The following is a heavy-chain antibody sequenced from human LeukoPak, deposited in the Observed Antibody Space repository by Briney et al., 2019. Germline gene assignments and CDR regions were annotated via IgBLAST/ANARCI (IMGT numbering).Heavy chain of an antibody. D-gene: IGHD5-18*01. V-gene: IGHV4-31*03. CDR1: GGTISSGSYS. CDR2: ISYSGST. CDR3: ARDSGYSYGPLDY. Sequence: PSETLSLTCTVSGGTISSGSYSWSWMRQHPGKGLEWIGYISYSGSTYYNPSLKSRVTISVDTSKNQFSLKLTSVTAADTAVYYCARDSGYSYGPLDYWGQGTLVTVSS. J-gene: IGHJ4*02.